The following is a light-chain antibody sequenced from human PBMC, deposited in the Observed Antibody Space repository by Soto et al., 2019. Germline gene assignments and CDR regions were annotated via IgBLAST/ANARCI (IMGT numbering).Light chain of an antibody. CDR2: DAS. Sequence: IQMTKSPSTLSAPVGDRVTITCRVSQSISRWLAWYQQKPGKAPKPLIHDASTLESGVPSRFSGSGSGTEFTLTISSLQPDDFATYYCQQYSVDSTWTFGQGTKVDIK. V-gene: IGKV1-5*01. CDR3: QQYSVDSTWT. CDR1: QSISRW. J-gene: IGKJ1*01.